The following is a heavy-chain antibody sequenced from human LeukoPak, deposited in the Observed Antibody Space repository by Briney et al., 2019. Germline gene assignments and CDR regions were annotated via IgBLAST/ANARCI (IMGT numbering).Heavy chain of an antibody. J-gene: IGHJ6*04. CDR1: GDSFSSNSAA. D-gene: IGHD3-16*01. CDR3: ARDKEGADYYYYGMDV. CDR2: TYYRSKWYN. V-gene: IGHV6-1*01. Sequence: SQTLSLTCAVSGDSFSSNSAAWDWHRQAPWRDLEWLRRTYYRSKWYNDSAVGVKSRITINPDTYKNQFSLQLNTVTPEDTAVYYCARDKEGADYYYYGMDVWGKRTTVTVSS.